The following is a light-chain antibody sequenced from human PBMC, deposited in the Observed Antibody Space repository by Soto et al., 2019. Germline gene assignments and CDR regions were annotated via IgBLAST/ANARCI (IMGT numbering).Light chain of an antibody. CDR3: QQYLWT. J-gene: IGKJ1*01. Sequence: DIRMTQSPSTLSASVGDRVTITCRASQSISSWLAWYQQKPGKAPKLLIYDASSLESGVPSRFSGSGSGTEFTLTISSLQPDDFATYYCQQYLWTFGQGTKV. CDR2: DAS. V-gene: IGKV1-5*01. CDR1: QSISSW.